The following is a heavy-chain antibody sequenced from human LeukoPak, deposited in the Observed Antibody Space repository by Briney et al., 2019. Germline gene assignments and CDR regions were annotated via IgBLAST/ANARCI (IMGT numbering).Heavy chain of an antibody. D-gene: IGHD6-13*01. Sequence: ASVKVSCTASGYTFTGYYMHWVRQAPGQGLEWMGCINPNSGGTNYAQKFQGRVTMTRDTSISTAYMELSRLRSDETAVYYCARTVWAAAAGFDPWGQGTLVTVSS. J-gene: IGHJ5*02. CDR3: ARTVWAAAAGFDP. V-gene: IGHV1-2*02. CDR1: GYTFTGYY. CDR2: INPNSGGT.